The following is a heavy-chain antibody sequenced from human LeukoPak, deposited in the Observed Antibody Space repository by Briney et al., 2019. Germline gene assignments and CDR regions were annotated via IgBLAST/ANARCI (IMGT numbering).Heavy chain of an antibody. CDR3: ASYGSGFYYYYGMDV. V-gene: IGHV3-30-3*01. D-gene: IGHD3-10*01. Sequence: PGGSLRLSCAASGFTFSSYAMHWVRQAPGKGLEWVAVISYDGSNKYYADSVKGRFTISRDNSKNTLYLQMNSLRAEDTAVYYCASYGSGFYYYYGMDVWGQGTTVTVSS. J-gene: IGHJ6*02. CDR1: GFTFSSYA. CDR2: ISYDGSNK.